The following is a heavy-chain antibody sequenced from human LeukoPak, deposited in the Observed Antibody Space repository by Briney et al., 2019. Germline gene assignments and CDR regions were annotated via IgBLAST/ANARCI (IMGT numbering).Heavy chain of an antibody. Sequence: GGSLRLSCAASGFTFSSYGMHWVRQAPGKGLEWVAVISYDGSNKYYADSVKGRFTISRDNSKNTLYLQMNSLRAEDTAVYYCARGSVESGYGLDYWGQGTLVTVSS. D-gene: IGHD5-12*01. CDR1: GFTFSSYG. J-gene: IGHJ4*02. CDR3: ARGSVESGYGLDY. CDR2: ISYDGSNK. V-gene: IGHV3-30*03.